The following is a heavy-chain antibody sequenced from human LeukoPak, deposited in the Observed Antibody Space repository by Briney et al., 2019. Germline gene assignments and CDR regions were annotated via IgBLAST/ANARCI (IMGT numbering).Heavy chain of an antibody. CDR3: ARAAPYGDYGFDY. D-gene: IGHD4-17*01. Sequence: TLSLTCAVSGGSLSSGGYCWSWIRQPPGKGLEWIGYIYYSGSTYYNPSLKSRVTISVDTSKNQFSLKLSSVTAADTAVYYCARAAPYGDYGFDYWGQGTLVTVSS. CDR2: IYYSGST. V-gene: IGHV4-30-4*07. J-gene: IGHJ4*02. CDR1: GGSLSSGGYC.